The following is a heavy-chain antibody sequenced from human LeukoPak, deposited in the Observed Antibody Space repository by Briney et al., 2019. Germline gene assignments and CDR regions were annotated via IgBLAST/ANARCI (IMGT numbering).Heavy chain of an antibody. Sequence: ASVKVSCTVSGHSLAELAMHWVRQAPGKGLEWVGGFDPEEGETFYAQEVLGSVSMTEDTSTDTAYMELSSLTSEDTAVYYCAILPLTVVTPLDVWGQGTTVTVSS. CDR3: AILPLTVVTPLDV. CDR1: GHSLAELA. CDR2: FDPEEGET. V-gene: IGHV1-24*01. J-gene: IGHJ6*02. D-gene: IGHD4-23*01.